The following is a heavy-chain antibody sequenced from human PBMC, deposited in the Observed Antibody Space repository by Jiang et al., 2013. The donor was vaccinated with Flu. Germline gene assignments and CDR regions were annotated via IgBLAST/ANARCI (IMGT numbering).Heavy chain of an antibody. D-gene: IGHD6-6*01. J-gene: IGHJ4*02. CDR2: ISYDGSNK. CDR3: TVGSSRGDY. V-gene: IGHV3-30*03. Sequence: PGKGRGVVAVISYDGSNKYYADSVKGRFTISRDNSKNTLYLQMNSLRAEDTAVYYCTVGSSRGDYWGQGTLVTVSS.